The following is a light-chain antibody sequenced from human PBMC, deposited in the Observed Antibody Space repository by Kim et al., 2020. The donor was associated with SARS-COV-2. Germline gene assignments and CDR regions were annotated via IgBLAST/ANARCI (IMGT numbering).Light chain of an antibody. CDR3: QQYNNWPPIT. CDR1: QSVSSN. V-gene: IGKV3-15*01. CDR2: GAS. Sequence: APGESATLSCRASQSVSSNLAWYQQKPGQAPRLLIYGASTRATGIPATFSGSGSGTEFTLTISSLQSEDFAVYYCQQYNNWPPITFGQGTRLEIK. J-gene: IGKJ5*01.